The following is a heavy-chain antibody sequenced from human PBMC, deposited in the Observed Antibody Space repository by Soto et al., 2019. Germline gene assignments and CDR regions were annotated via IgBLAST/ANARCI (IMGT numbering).Heavy chain of an antibody. CDR3: AREYCSSTSCPSPGHY. Sequence: VKVSCKASGGTFSSYAISWVRQAPGQGLEWMGGIIPIFGTANYAQKFQGRVTITADESTSTAYMELSSLRSEDTAVYYCAREYCSSTSCPSPGHYWGQGTLVTVST. CDR1: GGTFSSYA. V-gene: IGHV1-69*13. J-gene: IGHJ4*02. D-gene: IGHD2-2*01. CDR2: IIPIFGTA.